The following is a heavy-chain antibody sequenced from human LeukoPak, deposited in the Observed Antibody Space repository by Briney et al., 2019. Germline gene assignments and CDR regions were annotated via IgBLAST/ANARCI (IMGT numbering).Heavy chain of an antibody. V-gene: IGHV3-33*01. CDR1: GFTFNSYG. J-gene: IGHJ4*02. Sequence: GGSLRLSCAASGFTFNSYGMHWVRQAPGKGLEWVAGMWYDGSNKYYADSVKGRFTISRDDSKNTLYLQMSSLRAEDTAMYYCARGLPPVMKYYFDYWGQGTLVTVSS. CDR3: ARGLPPVMKYYFDY. D-gene: IGHD4-11*01. CDR2: MWYDGSNK.